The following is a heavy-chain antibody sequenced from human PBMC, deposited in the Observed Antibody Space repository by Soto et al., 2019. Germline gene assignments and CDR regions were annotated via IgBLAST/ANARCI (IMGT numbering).Heavy chain of an antibody. CDR3: AHSFRQWLATRTYYFDY. CDR1: GFSLSTSGVG. Sequence: QITLKESGPTLVNPTQTLTLTCTFSGFSLSTSGVGVGWIRQPPGKALEWLALIYWDDDKRYSPSLKSRLTITKDTSKNQVVLTMTNMDPVDTATYYCAHSFRQWLATRTYYFDYWGQGTLVTVSS. J-gene: IGHJ4*02. V-gene: IGHV2-5*02. CDR2: IYWDDDK. D-gene: IGHD6-19*01.